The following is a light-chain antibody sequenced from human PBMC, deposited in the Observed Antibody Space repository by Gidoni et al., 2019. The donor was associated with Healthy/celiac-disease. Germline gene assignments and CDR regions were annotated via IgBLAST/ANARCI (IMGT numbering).Light chain of an antibody. Sequence: DIQMTQSPSSLDASVGDRVTISCRASQSISSYLNWYQQKPGKAPKLLIYAASSLQSGVPSRFSGSGSGTDFTLTISSLQPEDFATYYCQQSYSTPLTFGGGTKVEIK. J-gene: IGKJ4*01. CDR2: AAS. V-gene: IGKV1-39*01. CDR3: QQSYSTPLT. CDR1: QSISSY.